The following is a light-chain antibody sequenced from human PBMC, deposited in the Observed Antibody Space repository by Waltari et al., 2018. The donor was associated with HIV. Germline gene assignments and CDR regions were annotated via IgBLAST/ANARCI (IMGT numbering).Light chain of an antibody. CDR3: QVRDSRSDPVV. J-gene: IGLJ2*01. Sequence: SYVLTQPPSVSVAPGKTARITCGGNNIGSKSVHWYQQRPGQAPMLVIYYVSDRPSGIPERFSGSNSGNTATLTISRVEAGDEADYYCQVRDSRSDPVVFGGGTKLTAL. CDR2: YVS. CDR1: NIGSKS. V-gene: IGLV3-21*04.